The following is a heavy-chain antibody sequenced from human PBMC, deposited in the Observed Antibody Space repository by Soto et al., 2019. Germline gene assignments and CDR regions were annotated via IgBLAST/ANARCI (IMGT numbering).Heavy chain of an antibody. J-gene: IGHJ4*02. CDR3: EREGGRPSGGIDY. CDR1: GGTFSSYS. Sequence: QVQLVQSGAEVKKPGSSGKVSCNASGGTFSSYSINWVRQAPGQGLEWMGEIIPIFGKANYAQKFQGRVTITAAEAKRTATMELRSLKSEDTAVSYCEREGGRPSGGIDYWGQGTLVTVSS. D-gene: IGHD1-26*01. CDR2: IIPIFGKA. V-gene: IGHV1-69*01.